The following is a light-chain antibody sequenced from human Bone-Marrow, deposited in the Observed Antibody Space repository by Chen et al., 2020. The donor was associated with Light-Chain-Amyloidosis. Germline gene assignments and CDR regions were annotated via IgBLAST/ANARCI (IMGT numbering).Light chain of an antibody. J-gene: IGKJ1*01. V-gene: IGKV3-20*01. CDR2: GAS. Sequence: MVLTQSPGSLSLSLGERATLSCRASQSITSSYLAWYQQSPVQAPRLLIYGASSRATGIPDRFSGSGSGTDFSLIISRLEPEDFAVYYCQQYHRSPWAFGQGTKVEIK. CDR1: QSITSSY. CDR3: QQYHRSPWA.